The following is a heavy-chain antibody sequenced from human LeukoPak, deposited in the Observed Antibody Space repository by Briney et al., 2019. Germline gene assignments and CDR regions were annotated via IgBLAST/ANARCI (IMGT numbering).Heavy chain of an antibody. V-gene: IGHV3-21*01. CDR2: ISSSSSYI. J-gene: IGHJ4*02. CDR3: ARDYWYYYGSGSSYYFDY. CDR1: GFTFSSYS. Sequence: PGGSLRLSCAASGFTFSSYSMNWVRQAPGKGLEWVSSISSSSSYIYYADSVKGRFTISRDNAKNSLYLQMNSLRAEDTAVYYCARDYWYYYGSGSSYYFDYWGQGTLVTVSS. D-gene: IGHD3-10*01.